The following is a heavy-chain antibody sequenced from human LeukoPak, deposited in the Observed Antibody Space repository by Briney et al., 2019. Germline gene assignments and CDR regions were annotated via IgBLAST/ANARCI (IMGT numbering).Heavy chain of an antibody. Sequence: GGSLRLSCAASGFTFSSYSMSWVRQAPGKGLEWVSSISSSSSYIYYADSVKGRFTISRDNAKNSLYLQMNSLRAEDTAVYYCARVGQSGLVDWFDSWGQGTLVTVSS. D-gene: IGHD3/OR15-3a*01. CDR1: GFTFSSYS. J-gene: IGHJ5*01. CDR3: ARVGQSGLVDWFDS. CDR2: ISSSSSYI. V-gene: IGHV3-21*01.